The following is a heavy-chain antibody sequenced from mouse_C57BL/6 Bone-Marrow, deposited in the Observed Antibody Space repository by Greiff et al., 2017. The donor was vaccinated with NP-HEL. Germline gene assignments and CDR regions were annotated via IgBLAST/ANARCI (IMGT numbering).Heavy chain of an antibody. D-gene: IGHD2-3*01. J-gene: IGHJ3*01. CDR2: INPSSGYT. Sequence: QVHVKQSGAELARPGASVKMSCKASGYTFTSYTMHWVKQRPGQGLEWIGYINPSSGYTKYNQKFKDKATLTADKSSSTAYMQLSSLTSEDSAVYYCARRDGYYSWFAYWGQGTLVTVSA. CDR3: ARRDGYYSWFAY. V-gene: IGHV1-4*01. CDR1: GYTFTSYT.